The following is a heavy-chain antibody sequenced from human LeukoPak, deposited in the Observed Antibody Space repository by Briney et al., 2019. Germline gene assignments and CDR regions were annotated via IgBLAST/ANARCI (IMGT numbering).Heavy chain of an antibody. D-gene: IGHD2-21*02. CDR3: ARVHGIGGDYYYFDY. Sequence: GASVKVSCKASGYTFTSYGISWVRQAPGQGLEWMGWISAYNGNTNYAQKLQGRVTMTTDTSTSTAYMELRSLRSDDTAVYYCARVHGIGGDYYYFDYWGQGTLVTVSS. CDR1: GYTFTSYG. V-gene: IGHV1-18*01. CDR2: ISAYNGNT. J-gene: IGHJ4*02.